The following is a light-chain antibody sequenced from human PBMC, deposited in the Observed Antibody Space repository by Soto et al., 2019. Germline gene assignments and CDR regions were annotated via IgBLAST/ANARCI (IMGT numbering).Light chain of an antibody. Sequence: DIQMTQSPSTLSSSLGDRFTIIFRASQSISSWLAWYQQKPGKAPNLLIYDASSLQSGVPSRFSGIGSGTEFTLTISSLQPDDFATYYCQQYNSHWTFGQGTKVDIK. CDR1: QSISSW. J-gene: IGKJ1*01. V-gene: IGKV1-5*02. CDR2: DAS. CDR3: QQYNSHWT.